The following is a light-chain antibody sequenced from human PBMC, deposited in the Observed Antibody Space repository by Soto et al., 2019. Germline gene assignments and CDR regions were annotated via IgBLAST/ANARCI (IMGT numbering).Light chain of an antibody. Sequence: QSALTQPASVSGSPGQSITISCTGISSDIGSYNLVSWYRQYPGKAPKLIIYEDSKWPSGISYRFSGSKSGNTASLTISGLQAEDEADYYCCSYAGSSILFGGGTKLTVL. CDR3: CSYAGSSIL. V-gene: IGLV2-23*01. J-gene: IGLJ2*01. CDR1: SSDIGSYNL. CDR2: EDS.